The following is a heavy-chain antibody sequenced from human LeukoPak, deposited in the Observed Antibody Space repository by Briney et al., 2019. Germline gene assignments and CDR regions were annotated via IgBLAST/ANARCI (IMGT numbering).Heavy chain of an antibody. J-gene: IGHJ4*02. CDR1: GGSISSSSYY. D-gene: IGHD6-13*01. V-gene: IGHV4-39*01. CDR3: ARHQIKWIAAAGTALDY. CDR2: IYYSGST. Sequence: SETLSLTCTVSGGSISSSSYYWGWIRQPPGKGLEWIGSIYYSGSTYYNPSLKSRVTISVDTSKNQFSLKLSSVTAADTAVYYCARHQIKWIAAAGTALDYWGQGTLVTVSS.